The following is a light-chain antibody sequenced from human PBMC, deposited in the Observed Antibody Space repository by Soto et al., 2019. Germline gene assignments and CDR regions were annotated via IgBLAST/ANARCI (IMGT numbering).Light chain of an antibody. CDR2: GAS. Sequence: EIVMTQSPATLSVSPGERATLSCRASQSVSNNLAWYQQKPGQAPRLLIYGASTRATGIPARFSGSGSGTEFTLTISSLQSEDFAVYYCPQYNNWPPTFGQGTKVEIK. V-gene: IGKV3-15*01. CDR1: QSVSNN. CDR3: PQYNNWPPT. J-gene: IGKJ1*01.